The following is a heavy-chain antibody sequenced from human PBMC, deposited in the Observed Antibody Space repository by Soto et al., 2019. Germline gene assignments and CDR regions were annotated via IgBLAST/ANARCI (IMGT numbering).Heavy chain of an antibody. J-gene: IGHJ4*02. V-gene: IGHV3-23*01. D-gene: IGHD4-17*01. Sequence: EVQLLESGGGLVQPGGSPRLSCAASGFTFSSYAMSWVRQAPGKGLEWVSAISGSGGSTYYADSVKGRFTISRDNSKNTLYLQMNSLRAEDTAVYYCAKSPDYGGDFDYWGQGTLVTVSS. CDR2: ISGSGGST. CDR3: AKSPDYGGDFDY. CDR1: GFTFSSYA.